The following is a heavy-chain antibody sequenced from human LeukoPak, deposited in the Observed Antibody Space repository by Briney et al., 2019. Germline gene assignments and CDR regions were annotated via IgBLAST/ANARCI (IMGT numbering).Heavy chain of an antibody. V-gene: IGHV3-23*01. J-gene: IGHJ4*02. CDR1: GFTFDYSA. CDR3: ATKGIQATDFYFDY. CDR2: INTGDIT. Sequence: GGSLRLACAASGFTFDYSAMTWVRQAPEKGLEWVSTINTGDITFYANSVKGRFTISRDNSKNTLYLQMNSLRAEDTALYYCATKGIQATDFYFDYWGQGTLVTVSS. D-gene: IGHD5-18*01.